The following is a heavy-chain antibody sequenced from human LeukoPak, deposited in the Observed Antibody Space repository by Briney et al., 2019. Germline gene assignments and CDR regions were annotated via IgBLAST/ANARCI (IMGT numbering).Heavy chain of an antibody. CDR3: ARLMDYDSSGYFFDWFDP. Sequence: ASVKVSCKASGYTFTSYGISWVRQAPGQGLEWMGWISAYNGNTNYAQKLQGRVTMTTDTSTSAAYMELRSLRSDDTAVYYCARLMDYDSSGYFFDWFDPWGQGTLVTVSS. D-gene: IGHD3-22*01. CDR2: ISAYNGNT. J-gene: IGHJ5*02. CDR1: GYTFTSYG. V-gene: IGHV1-18*01.